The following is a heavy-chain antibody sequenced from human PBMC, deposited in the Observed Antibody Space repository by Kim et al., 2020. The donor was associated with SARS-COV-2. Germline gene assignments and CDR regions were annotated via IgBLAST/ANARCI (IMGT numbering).Heavy chain of an antibody. D-gene: IGHD3-10*01. V-gene: IGHV5-10-1*01. J-gene: IGHJ4*02. Sequence: NYSPSFQGHVTISADKSISTAYLQWSSLKASDTAMYYCARLGFGGSLDYWGQGTLVTVSS. CDR3: ARLGFGGSLDY.